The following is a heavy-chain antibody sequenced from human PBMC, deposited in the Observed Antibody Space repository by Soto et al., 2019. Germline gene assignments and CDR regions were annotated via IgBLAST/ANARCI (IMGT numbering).Heavy chain of an antibody. Sequence: ASVKVSCKASGYTFTSYYMHWVRQAPGQGLEWMGIINPSGGSTSYAQKFQGRVTMTRDTSTSTAYMELRSLRSDDTAVYYCARDFNIGGMDVWGQGTTVTVSS. D-gene: IGHD5-12*01. V-gene: IGHV1-46*01. J-gene: IGHJ6*02. CDR2: INPSGGST. CDR1: GYTFTSYY. CDR3: ARDFNIGGMDV.